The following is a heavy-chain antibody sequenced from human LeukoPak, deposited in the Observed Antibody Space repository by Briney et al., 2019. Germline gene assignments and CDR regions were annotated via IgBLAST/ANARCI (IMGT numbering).Heavy chain of an antibody. D-gene: IGHD3-22*01. CDR2: ISGSGGST. Sequence: GGSLRLSCAASGFTFSSYAMSWVRQAPGKGLEWASAISGSGGSTYYADSVKGRFTISRDNSKNTLYLQMNSLRAEDTAIYYCAKDSLRGYYDSSGYYDYWGQGTLVTVSS. CDR3: AKDSLRGYYDSSGYYDY. CDR1: GFTFSSYA. V-gene: IGHV3-23*01. J-gene: IGHJ4*02.